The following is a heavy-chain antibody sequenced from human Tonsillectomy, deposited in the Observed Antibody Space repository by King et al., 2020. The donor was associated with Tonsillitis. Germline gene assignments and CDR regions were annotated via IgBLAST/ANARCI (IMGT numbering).Heavy chain of an antibody. J-gene: IGHJ6*03. D-gene: IGHD6-6*01. CDR3: ARTVAARSHYYYMDV. CDR1: GFMFSDYY. V-gene: IGHV3-11*05. CDR2: ISVISSYT. Sequence: VQLVESGGGLVKPGGSLRLSCAASGFMFSDYYMSWIRQAPGKGLEWISYISVISSYTNSADSVKGRFTNSRDKGKKSLYLQMNSLRVEDTAVYYCARTVAARSHYYYMDVWGKGTTVTVSS.